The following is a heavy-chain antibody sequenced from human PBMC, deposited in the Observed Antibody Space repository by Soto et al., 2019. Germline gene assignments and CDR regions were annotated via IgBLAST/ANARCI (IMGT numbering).Heavy chain of an antibody. J-gene: IGHJ4*02. D-gene: IGHD3-10*01. CDR3: ASSMGRGGNDY. V-gene: IGHV3-7*05. Sequence: EVQLVESGGGLVQPGGSLRLSCAASGCTLSDYWMSWVRQAPGKGLECVANIKTDGSEKYYVDPVKGRFTISRDNAKNSLYLQMNSLRAEDTAVYYCASSMGRGGNDYWGQGTLVAVSS. CDR2: IKTDGSEK. CDR1: GCTLSDYW.